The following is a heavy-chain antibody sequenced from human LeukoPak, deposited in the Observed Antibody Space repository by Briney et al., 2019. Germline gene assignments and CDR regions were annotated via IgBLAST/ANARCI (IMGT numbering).Heavy chain of an antibody. D-gene: IGHD1-26*01. Sequence: ASVKVSCKASGYTFTSYGISWVRQAPGQGLEWMGWISAYNGNTNYAQKLQGRVTMTTDTSTSTAYMELRSLRSDDTAVYYCARSFGSYYAEYFRHWGQGTLVTVSS. J-gene: IGHJ1*01. CDR2: ISAYNGNT. CDR1: GYTFTSYG. CDR3: ARSFGSYYAEYFRH. V-gene: IGHV1-18*01.